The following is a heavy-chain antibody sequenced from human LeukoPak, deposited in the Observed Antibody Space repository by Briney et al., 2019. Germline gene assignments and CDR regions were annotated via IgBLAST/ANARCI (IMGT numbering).Heavy chain of an antibody. J-gene: IGHJ3*02. V-gene: IGHV3-7*01. CDR2: IKQDESEK. Sequence: GGSLRLSCAASGFTFSSYWMSWVRQAPGKGLEWVANIKQDESEKYYVDSVKGRFTISRDNAKNSLYLQMNSLRAEDTAVYYCARARLLVDYKRAFDIWGQGTMVTVSS. CDR1: GFTFSSYW. CDR3: ARARLLVDYKRAFDI. D-gene: IGHD3-10*01.